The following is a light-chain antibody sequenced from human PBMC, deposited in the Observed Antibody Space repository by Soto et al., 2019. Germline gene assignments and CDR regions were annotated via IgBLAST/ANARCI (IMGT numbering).Light chain of an antibody. Sequence: QSALTQPASLSGSPGQLIAISRTANNKDVGGYNYVSWYQHHPGKAPKLMIYDVSNRPSGVSDRFSGSKSGNTASLTISGLQAEDEADYYCSSYTSSGNYVFGTGTKVTVL. CDR1: NKDVGGYNY. J-gene: IGLJ1*01. CDR3: SSYTSSGNYV. V-gene: IGLV2-14*03. CDR2: DVS.